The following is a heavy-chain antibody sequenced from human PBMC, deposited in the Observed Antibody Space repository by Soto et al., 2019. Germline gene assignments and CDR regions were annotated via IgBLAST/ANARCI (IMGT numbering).Heavy chain of an antibody. V-gene: IGHV3-53*04. CDR3: AFQLGIRDF. D-gene: IGHD7-27*01. Sequence: GGSLRLSCAASGFTVSSNYMSWVRQAPGKGLEWVSVIYSGGSTYYANSVKGRFSISRHNSKNTLYLQMNILRAEDTAVYYCAFQLGIRDFWGQGTLVTVSS. CDR2: IYSGGST. J-gene: IGHJ4*02. CDR1: GFTVSSNY.